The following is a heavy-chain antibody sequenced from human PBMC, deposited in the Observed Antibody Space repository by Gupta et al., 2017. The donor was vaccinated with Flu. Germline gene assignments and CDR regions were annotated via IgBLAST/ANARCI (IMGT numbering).Heavy chain of an antibody. V-gene: IGHV3-49*03. J-gene: IGHJ4*02. CDR2: IRSKALDGTS. D-gene: IGHD3-22*01. CDR1: DFTFSDYA. Sequence: DVQLVESGGDLVQPGRSLRLSCTASDFTFSDYAVSWYRQAPGRGLEWVGIIRSKALDGTSDYAASVEGRFTISRDDFKRIVYLQMSSLKSEDTAIYFCARAPFYYATSGYYFDLWGQGTLVTVSS. CDR3: ARAPFYYATSGYYFDL.